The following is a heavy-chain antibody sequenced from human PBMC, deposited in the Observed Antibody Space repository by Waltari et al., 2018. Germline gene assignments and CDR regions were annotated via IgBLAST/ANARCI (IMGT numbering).Heavy chain of an antibody. J-gene: IGHJ4*02. CDR2: IIGMGGST. V-gene: IGHV3-23*01. CDR1: GFTFSSYA. D-gene: IGHD3-22*01. CDR3: ANGAPSYYDSSGYYYTGAFDY. Sequence: EVQLLESGGGLVQPGGSLRLSCAASGFTFSSYAMSWVRQAPGKGLEWVSAIIGMGGSTYYADSVNGRFTITRDNSKNTLYLQMNSLRAEDTAVYYCANGAPSYYDSSGYYYTGAFDYWGQGTLVTVSS.